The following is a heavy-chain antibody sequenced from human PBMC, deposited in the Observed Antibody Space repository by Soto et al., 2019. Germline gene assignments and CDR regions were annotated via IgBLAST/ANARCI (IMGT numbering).Heavy chain of an antibody. J-gene: IGHJ4*02. CDR1: GFTYRNYA. D-gene: IGHD3-10*01. Sequence: EVQLLESGGGLVQPGGSLRLSCAASGFTYRNYAMTWVRQAPGKGLEWVSSVSGNGAATYYVGSVQGRFTISKDNSRKTLFLQMSSLRAEDTAVYYCARIVDNYGSDSWGRGTLVTVSS. V-gene: IGHV3-23*01. CDR3: ARIVDNYGSDS. CDR2: VSGNGAAT.